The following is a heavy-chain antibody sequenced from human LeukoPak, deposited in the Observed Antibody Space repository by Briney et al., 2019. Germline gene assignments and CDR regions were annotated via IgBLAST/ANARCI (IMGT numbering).Heavy chain of an antibody. CDR2: INPSGGST. V-gene: IGHV1-46*01. CDR3: ARDRRAYYYDSSGYYYAPSAFDI. Sequence: ASVKVSCKASGGTFSSYAISWVRQAPGQGLEWMGIINPSGGSTSYAQKFQGRVTMTRDTSTSTVYMELSSLRSEDTAVYYCARDRRAYYYDSSGYYYAPSAFDIWGQGTMVTVSS. CDR1: GGTFSSYA. D-gene: IGHD3-22*01. J-gene: IGHJ3*02.